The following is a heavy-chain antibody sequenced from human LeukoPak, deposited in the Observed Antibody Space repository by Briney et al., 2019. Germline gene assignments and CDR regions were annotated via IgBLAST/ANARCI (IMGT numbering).Heavy chain of an antibody. CDR2: IQSKTDGGTT. CDR1: GFTFSDAW. V-gene: IGHV3-15*01. D-gene: IGHD2-2*01. CDR3: TAVPLGYCSSITCYSYLDY. Sequence: PGGSLRLSCAASGFTFSDAWMSWVRQAPGKGLEWVGRIQSKTDGGTTDYGAPVKGRFTISRDDSKSTLYLQMDSLETEDTAVYYCTAVPLGYCSSITCYSYLDYWGQGTLVTVSS. J-gene: IGHJ4*02.